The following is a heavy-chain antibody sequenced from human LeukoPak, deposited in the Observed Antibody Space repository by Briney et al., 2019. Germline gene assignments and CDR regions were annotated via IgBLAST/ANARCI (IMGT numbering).Heavy chain of an antibody. CDR3: ARVSRSQTYYSDSSGYGRAFDI. V-gene: IGHV1-69*13. J-gene: IGHJ3*02. CDR1: GGTFSSYA. CDR2: IIPIFGTA. Sequence: GASVKVSCKASGGTFSSYAISWVRQAPGQGLGWMGGIIPIFGTANYAQKFQGRVTITADESTSTAYMELRSLRSDDTAVYYCARVSRSQTYYSDSSGYGRAFDIWGQGTMVTVSS. D-gene: IGHD3-22*01.